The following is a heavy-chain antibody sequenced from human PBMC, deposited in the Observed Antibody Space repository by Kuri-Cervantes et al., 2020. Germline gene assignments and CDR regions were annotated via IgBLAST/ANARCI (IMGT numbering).Heavy chain of an antibody. CDR3: ARDSRDYGDYGFYMDV. V-gene: IGHV4-59*03. D-gene: IGHD4-17*01. Sequence: SETLSLTCAVYGGSFSGYYWSWIRQPPGKRLEWIGFISYNGNTNYNSSLRSRLTISLDTSKNLFSLNLTSVTAADTALYYCARDSRDYGDYGFYMDVWGKGTKVTVSS. J-gene: IGHJ6*03. CDR1: GGSFSGYY. CDR2: ISYNGNT.